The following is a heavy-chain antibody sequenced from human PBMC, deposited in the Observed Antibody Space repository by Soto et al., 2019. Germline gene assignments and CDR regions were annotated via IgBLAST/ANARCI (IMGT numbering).Heavy chain of an antibody. J-gene: IGHJ4*02. D-gene: IGHD2-15*01. CDR2: IYYSGST. Sequence: SQTLSLTCTVSGGSLSSSSYYWGWIRQPPGKGLEWIGSIYYSGSTYYNPSLKSRVTISVDTSKNQFSLKLSSLTAADTAVYYCARLRALPWGYCSGGSCYSGVYWGQGTLVTVSS. V-gene: IGHV4-39*01. CDR3: ARLRALPWGYCSGGSCYSGVY. CDR1: GGSLSSSSYY.